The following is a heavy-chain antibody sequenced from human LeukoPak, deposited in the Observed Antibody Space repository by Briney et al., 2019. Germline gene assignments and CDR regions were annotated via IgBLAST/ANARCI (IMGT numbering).Heavy chain of an antibody. CDR3: ARVSIWGGYYMDV. Sequence: GASVKVSCKASGYTFSNYGISWVRQAPGQGLEWMGWISGYNGKTNYAQKLQGRVSMTIGTSTSTGYMELRSLRSDDTAVYYCARVSIWGGYYMDVWGKGTTVTVSS. V-gene: IGHV1-18*01. CDR1: GYTFSNYG. D-gene: IGHD7-27*01. J-gene: IGHJ6*03. CDR2: ISGYNGKT.